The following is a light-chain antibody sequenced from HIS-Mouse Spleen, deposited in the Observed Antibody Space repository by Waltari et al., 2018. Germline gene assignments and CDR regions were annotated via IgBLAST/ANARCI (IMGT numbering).Light chain of an antibody. J-gene: IGLJ2*01. CDR2: RNN. Sequence: QSLLTQPPSASGTPGQRLTISCSGSSSHIGSNYVYWYQQLPGTAPKLLIYRNNQRPSGVPDRFSGSKSGTSASLAISGLRSEDEADYYCAAWDDSLSGVVFGGGTKLTVL. CDR3: AAWDDSLSGVV. CDR1: SSHIGSNY. V-gene: IGLV1-47*01.